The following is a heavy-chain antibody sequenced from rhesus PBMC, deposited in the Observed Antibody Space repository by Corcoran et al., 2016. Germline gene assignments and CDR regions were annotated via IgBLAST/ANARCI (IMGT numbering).Heavy chain of an antibody. V-gene: IGHV4-122*02. CDR2: ITYSGSN. D-gene: IGHD1-26*01. Sequence: QVQLQESGPGLVKPSETLSLTCAVSGGSIGSGYYLSWIRKPPGKGLVWSGYITYSGSNSDNPSLKSRVTMSRDTSKNQFALKLSCVTAADTAGYYCARGGYNPDYWGQGVLVTVSS. J-gene: IGHJ4*01. CDR1: GGSIGSGYY. CDR3: ARGGYNPDY.